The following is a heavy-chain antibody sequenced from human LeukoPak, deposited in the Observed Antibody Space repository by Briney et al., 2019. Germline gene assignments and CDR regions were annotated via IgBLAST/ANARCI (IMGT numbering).Heavy chain of an antibody. Sequence: SGTLSLTCTVSGGSISSGGYYWSWIRQHPGKGLEWIGYIYYSGSTYCNPSLKSRVTISVDTSKNQFSLKLSSVTAADTAVYYCAREQFDCSGGSCYASHFDYWGQGTLVTVSS. CDR1: GGSISSGGYY. D-gene: IGHD2-15*01. CDR3: AREQFDCSGGSCYASHFDY. J-gene: IGHJ4*02. CDR2: IYYSGST. V-gene: IGHV4-31*03.